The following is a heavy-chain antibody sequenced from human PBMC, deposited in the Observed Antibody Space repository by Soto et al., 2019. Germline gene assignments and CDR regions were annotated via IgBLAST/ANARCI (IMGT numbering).Heavy chain of an antibody. D-gene: IGHD3-3*01. CDR2: INHTGGT. CDR1: GYSISSGYY. V-gene: IGHV4-38-2*01. CDR3: ATRITVFGLLIPPFDP. Sequence: KPSETLSLTCAVSGYSISSGYYWGWIRQPPGKGLEWIGEINHTGGTHYNPSLKSRVTMSVDTSKNQFSLRLSSVTAADTAIYYCATRITVFGLLIPPFDPWGQGTQVTVSS. J-gene: IGHJ5*02.